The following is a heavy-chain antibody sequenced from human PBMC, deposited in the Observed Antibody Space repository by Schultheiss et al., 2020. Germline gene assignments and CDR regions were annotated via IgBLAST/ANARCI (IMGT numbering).Heavy chain of an antibody. CDR2: VSYDGDHK. CDR3: ARSEHCTSNRCNLFDL. CDR1: GFIFSDYA. Sequence: GGSLRLSCAASGFIFSDYAIHWVGQAAGKGLEWVTVVSYDGDHKYYIDSVKGRFTVSREHSSNTVSLEMIKVRSDDTAVYYCARSEHCTSNRCNLFDLWGQGTLVTVSS. D-gene: IGHD2-2*01. V-gene: IGHV3-30-3*01. J-gene: IGHJ4*02.